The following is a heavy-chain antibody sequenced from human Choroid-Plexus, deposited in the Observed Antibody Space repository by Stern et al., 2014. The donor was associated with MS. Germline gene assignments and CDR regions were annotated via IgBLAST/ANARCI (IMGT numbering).Heavy chain of an antibody. CDR1: GFSFSSFG. J-gene: IGHJ4*02. D-gene: IGHD2-8*02. V-gene: IGHV3-30*18. CDR3: AKDRQYWTFFFDF. Sequence: VPLVQSGGGVVQPGRPLRLPCAASGFSFSSFGMHLVCQAPGKGLEWVAVISYEGSKDYAESVKGRFAISRDNSKNTLYLQMNSLRAEDTAVYYCAKDRQYWTFFFDFWGQGSLVTVSS. CDR2: ISYEGSK.